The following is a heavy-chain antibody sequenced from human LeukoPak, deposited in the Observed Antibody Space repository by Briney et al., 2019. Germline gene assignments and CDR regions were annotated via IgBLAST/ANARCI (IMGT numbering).Heavy chain of an antibody. CDR2: IYYSVST. D-gene: IGHD2-2*01. CDR1: GGSISGSSYY. V-gene: IGHV4-39*07. CDR3: ARGYCSSTSCYRPDSFDY. Sequence: SETLSLTCTVSGGSISGSSYYWGWIRQPPGKGLEWIGSIYYSVSTYYNPSLKSRVTISVDTSKNQFSLKLSSVTAADTAVYYCARGYCSSTSCYRPDSFDYWGQGTLVTVSS. J-gene: IGHJ4*02.